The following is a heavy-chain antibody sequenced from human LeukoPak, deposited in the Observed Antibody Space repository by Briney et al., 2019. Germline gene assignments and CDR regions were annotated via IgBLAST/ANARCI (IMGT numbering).Heavy chain of an antibody. CDR3: ARNVNYYDSSGLLYYFDY. CDR2: IYHSGST. D-gene: IGHD3-22*01. Sequence: PSETLSLTCTVSGGSISSGSYYWGWIRQPPGKGLEWIGSIYHSGSTYYNPSLKSRVTISVDTSKNQFSLKLSSVTAADTAVYYCARNVNYYDSSGLLYYFDYWGQGTLVTVSS. CDR1: GGSISSGSYY. V-gene: IGHV4-39*07. J-gene: IGHJ4*02.